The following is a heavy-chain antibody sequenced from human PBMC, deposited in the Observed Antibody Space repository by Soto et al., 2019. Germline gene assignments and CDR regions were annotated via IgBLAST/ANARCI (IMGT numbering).Heavy chain of an antibody. CDR2: IYYSGST. J-gene: IGHJ6*03. Sequence: PSGTLSLTCTVSGGSISSGGYYWSWIRQHPGKGLEWIGYIYYSGSTYYNPSLKSRVTISVDTSKNQFSLKLSSVTAADTAVYYCARDYNHFGVVGYYYYYMDVWGKGTTVTVSS. V-gene: IGHV4-31*03. D-gene: IGHD3-3*01. CDR3: ARDYNHFGVVGYYYYYMDV. CDR1: GGSISSGGYY.